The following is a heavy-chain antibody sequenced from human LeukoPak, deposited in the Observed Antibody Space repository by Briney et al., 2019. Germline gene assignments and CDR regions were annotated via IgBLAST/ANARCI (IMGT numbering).Heavy chain of an antibody. CDR2: IYHSGST. V-gene: IGHV4-38-2*01. CDR1: GYSISRGYY. Sequence: SETLSLTCAHSGYSISRGYYWSWIRQPPGKGLEWFGSIYHSGSTYYNPSLKSRVTISVDTSKNQFSLKLRSVTAADTAVFYCARCHYCQLHGGRAFDIWGQGTMVTVSS. CDR3: ARCHYCQLHGGRAFDI. J-gene: IGHJ3*02. D-gene: IGHD2-2*01.